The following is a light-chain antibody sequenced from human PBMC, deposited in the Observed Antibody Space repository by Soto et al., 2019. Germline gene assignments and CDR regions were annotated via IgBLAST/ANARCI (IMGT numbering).Light chain of an antibody. V-gene: IGLV2-11*01. CDR2: DVI. CDR3: CSYVGSYSYV. J-gene: IGLJ1*01. Sequence: QSALTQPRSVSGSPGQSVTVSCIGTSSDVGGYNSVSWYQEHPGKAPKLMIYDVIKRPSGVPDRFSGSESGNTASLTISGLLAEDEADYYCCSYVGSYSYVFGTGTKVTVL. CDR1: SSDVGGYNS.